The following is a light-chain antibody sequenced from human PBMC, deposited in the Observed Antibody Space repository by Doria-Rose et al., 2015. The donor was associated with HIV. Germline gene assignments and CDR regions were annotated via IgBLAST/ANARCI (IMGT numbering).Light chain of an antibody. Sequence: PPAASVSPGQSVTVSFTGTSRDVGGYNYVSWYQQHPGKAPKLMIYEVNKRPSGVPDRFSGSKSGNTASLTVSGLQAEDEADYYCSSYAGSNHYVFGTGTKVTGL. J-gene: IGLJ1*01. CDR2: EVN. V-gene: IGLV2-8*01. CDR1: SRDVGGYNY. CDR3: SSYAGSNHYV.